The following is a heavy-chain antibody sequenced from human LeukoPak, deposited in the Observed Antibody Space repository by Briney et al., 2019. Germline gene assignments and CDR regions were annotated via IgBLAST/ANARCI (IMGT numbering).Heavy chain of an antibody. CDR3: AKAPVTSCRGAYCYPFDS. V-gene: IGHV3-23*01. CDR2: TSSSDAGT. J-gene: IGHJ4*02. Sequence: GGSLRLSCAASGFTFSNYAMSWVRQTPGKGLEWVAATSSSDAGTYHADSVRGRFTISRDNSKNTLYLQMNSLRAEDAAVYFCAKAPVTSCRGAYCYPFDSWGQGTLVTVSS. D-gene: IGHD2-21*01. CDR1: GFTFSNYA.